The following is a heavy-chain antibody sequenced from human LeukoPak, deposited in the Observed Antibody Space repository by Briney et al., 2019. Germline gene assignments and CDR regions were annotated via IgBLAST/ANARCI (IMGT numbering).Heavy chain of an antibody. CDR3: ARGYHYAFDI. CDR2: IYTSGST. D-gene: IGHD1-14*01. CDR1: GGSISSYY. V-gene: IGHV4-4*07. Sequence: PSESLSLTCTVSGGSISSYYWSWIRQPAAKGLEWIGRIYTSGSTNYNPSLKSRVTISVDTSKNQFSLKRSSVTAADAAVYYCARGYHYAFDIWGQGTMVTVSS. J-gene: IGHJ3*02.